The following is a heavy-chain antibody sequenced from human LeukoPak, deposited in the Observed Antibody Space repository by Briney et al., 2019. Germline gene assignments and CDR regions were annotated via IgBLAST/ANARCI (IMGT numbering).Heavy chain of an antibody. CDR1: GFTFRSYE. V-gene: IGHV3-13*01. Sequence: PGGSLRLSCAASGFTFRSYEMHWVRQAPGKGLEWVSAIGTAGDTYYPDSVKGRFAISRADAKNSLYLQMNSLRAGDTAVYYCVRDLTRENAFDIWGQGTMVTVSS. J-gene: IGHJ3*02. D-gene: IGHD1-26*01. CDR3: VRDLTRENAFDI. CDR2: IGTAGDT.